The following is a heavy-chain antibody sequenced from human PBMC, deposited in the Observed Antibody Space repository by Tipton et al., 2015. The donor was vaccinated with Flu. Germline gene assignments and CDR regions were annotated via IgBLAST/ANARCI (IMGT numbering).Heavy chain of an antibody. V-gene: IGHV6-1*01. D-gene: IGHD3-10*01. CDR2: TYYESRWNY. Sequence: GLVKPSQTLSLTCAISGDSVSSNNVAWNWIRQSPSSGLEWLGRTYYESRWNYDYAISVKSRITINPDTSKNQFSLQLNSVTPEDAAVYYCTRGRSSAFDIWGQGTMVTVSS. CDR1: GDSVSSNNVA. J-gene: IGHJ3*02. CDR3: TRGRSSAFDI.